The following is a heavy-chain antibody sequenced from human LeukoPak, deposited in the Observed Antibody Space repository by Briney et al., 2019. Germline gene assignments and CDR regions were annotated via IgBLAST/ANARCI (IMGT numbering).Heavy chain of an antibody. V-gene: IGHV4-30-2*05. CDR2: IYHSGTT. CDR1: GGSISSGGYY. CDR3: ARGARGTYGELNYLDY. D-gene: IGHD3-10*01. Sequence: PSQTLSLTCTVSGGSISSGGYYWSWIRQPPGKGLEWIGYIYHSGTTYYNPSLKSRVTISVDTSKNQFALRLRSVTAADTAVFYCARGARGTYGELNYLDYWGQGTLVTVSS. J-gene: IGHJ4*02.